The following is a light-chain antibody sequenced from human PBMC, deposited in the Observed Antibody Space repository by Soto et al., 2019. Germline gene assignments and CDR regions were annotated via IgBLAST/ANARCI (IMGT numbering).Light chain of an antibody. J-gene: IGKJ4*01. CDR2: AAS. Sequence: AIRMTQSPSSLSASTGDRVTITCRASQGISSYLAWYQQKPGKAPKLLIYAASTLQSGVPSRFSGSGSGTDFTLTISCLQSEDFATYYCQKYDHAPLTFGGGTKVEIK. CDR1: QGISSY. CDR3: QKYDHAPLT. V-gene: IGKV1-8*01.